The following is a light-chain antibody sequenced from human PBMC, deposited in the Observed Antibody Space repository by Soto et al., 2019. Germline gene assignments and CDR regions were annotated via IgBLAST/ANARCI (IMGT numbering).Light chain of an antibody. V-gene: IGKV1-5*01. CDR2: DAS. CDR3: QQYSSYSIT. CDR1: QSISSW. J-gene: IGKJ1*01. Sequence: DIQMTQSPSTLSASVGDRVTITCRASQSISSWLAWYQQRPGKAPKLLIFDASSLESGVPSRFSGSGSGTEFTLTISNLQPDDFATYYCQQYSSYSITFGQGTKVDIK.